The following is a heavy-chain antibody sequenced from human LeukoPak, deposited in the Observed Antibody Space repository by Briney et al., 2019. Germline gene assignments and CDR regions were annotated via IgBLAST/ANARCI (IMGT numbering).Heavy chain of an antibody. CDR2: IDYSGRT. J-gene: IGHJ4*02. V-gene: IGHV4-59*08. CDR1: GGSIGSYY. Sequence: SETLSLICTVTGGSIGSYYWSWIRQPPGKGLEWIGYIDYSGRTNYNPSLKSRVTGFVDTSKNQVSLRLSSVTAADTAVYYCARHGTISSESYFDYWGQGALVTVSS. CDR3: ARHGTISSESYFDY. D-gene: IGHD1-14*01.